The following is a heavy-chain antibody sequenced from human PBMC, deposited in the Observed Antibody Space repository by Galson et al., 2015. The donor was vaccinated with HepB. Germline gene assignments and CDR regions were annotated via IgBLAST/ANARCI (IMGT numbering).Heavy chain of an antibody. J-gene: IGHJ5*02. CDR1: GYSFTGHY. CDR2: INPHSGGT. CDR3: ARDLEIVNATPGNCIDP. Sequence: SVKVSCKASGYSFTGHYIHWVRQAPGQGLEWMGWINPHSGGTNYAQKFHGWVTMTRDTSITTAYMELSRLRFDDTAVYYCARDLEIVNATPGNCIDPWGQGTLVTVSS. V-gene: IGHV1-2*04. D-gene: IGHD2-15*01.